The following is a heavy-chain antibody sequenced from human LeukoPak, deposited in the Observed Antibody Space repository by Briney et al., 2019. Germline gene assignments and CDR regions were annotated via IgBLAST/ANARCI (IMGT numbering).Heavy chain of an antibody. D-gene: IGHD3-10*01. V-gene: IGHV3-74*01. CDR1: GFTFSSYW. CDR2: INSDGSST. J-gene: IGHJ4*02. CDR3: AKATITMVRGVTYFDY. Sequence: GGSLRLSCAASGFTFSSYWMHWVRQAPGKGLVWVSRINSDGSSTSYADSVKGRFTISRDNAKNSLYLQMNSLRAEDTALYYCAKATITMVRGVTYFDYWGQGTLVTVSS.